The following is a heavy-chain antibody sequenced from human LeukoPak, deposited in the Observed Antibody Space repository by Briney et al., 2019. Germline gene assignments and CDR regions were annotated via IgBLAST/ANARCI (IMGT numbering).Heavy chain of an antibody. CDR2: INLNSGGT. CDR1: GYTFTGYY. J-gene: IGHJ4*02. Sequence: ASVKVSCKASGYTFTGYYMHWVRQAPGQGLEWMGWINLNSGGTNYAQKFQGRVTMTRDTSISTAYVELSRLRSDDTAVYYCARGYDYGDRAPGYWGQGTLVTVSS. V-gene: IGHV1-2*02. CDR3: ARGYDYGDRAPGY. D-gene: IGHD4-17*01.